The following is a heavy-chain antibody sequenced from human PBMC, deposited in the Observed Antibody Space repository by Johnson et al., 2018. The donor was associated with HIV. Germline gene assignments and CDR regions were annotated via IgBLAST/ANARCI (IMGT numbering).Heavy chain of an antibody. CDR3: TRRSPYDAFDI. CDR2: IGTAGDT. CDR1: GFTFDDYA. J-gene: IGHJ3*02. Sequence: VQLVESGGGVVRPGRSLRLSCAASGFTFDDYAMHWVRQAPGKGLEWVSAIGTAGDTYYPGSVKGRFTISRENAKNSLYLQMNSLRAEDTAVYYCTRRSPYDAFDIRGRGTMVTVSS. V-gene: IGHV3-13*01.